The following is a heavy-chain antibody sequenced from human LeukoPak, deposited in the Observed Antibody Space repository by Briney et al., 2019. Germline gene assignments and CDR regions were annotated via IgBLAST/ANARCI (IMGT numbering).Heavy chain of an antibody. Sequence: GRSLRLSCAASGFTFSSYGMHWVRQAPGKGLEWVAVIWYDGSNKYYADSVKGRLTISRDNSKNTLYLQMNSLRAEDTAVYYCARDLCGGDCYSDWFDPWGQGTLVTVSS. CDR1: GFTFSSYG. CDR3: ARDLCGGDCYSDWFDP. V-gene: IGHV3-33*01. CDR2: IWYDGSNK. D-gene: IGHD2-21*02. J-gene: IGHJ5*02.